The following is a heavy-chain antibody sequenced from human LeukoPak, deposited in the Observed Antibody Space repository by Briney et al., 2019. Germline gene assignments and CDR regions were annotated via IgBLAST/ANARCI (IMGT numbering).Heavy chain of an antibody. Sequence: PGGSLRLSCAASLYTLSVYAMWWVRQAPGKGLEWVSTISGSGGSTYYADSVRGRFTISRDNSKSTLYLQMNSLRAEDASVYYCAKGANFVVVPAAVNWFDPWGQGTLVTVSS. CDR2: ISGSGGST. V-gene: IGHV3-23*01. CDR1: LYTLSVYA. D-gene: IGHD2-2*01. J-gene: IGHJ5*02. CDR3: AKGANFVVVPAAVNWFDP.